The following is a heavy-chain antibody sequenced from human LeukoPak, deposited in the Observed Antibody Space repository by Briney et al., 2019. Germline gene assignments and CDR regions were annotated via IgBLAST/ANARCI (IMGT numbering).Heavy chain of an antibody. CDR2: IYYSGST. V-gene: IGHV4-59*01. CDR3: ARGAGGDAPGAFDI. Sequence: SETLSLTCTVSGGSISSYYWSWIRQPPGKGLEWIGYIYYSGSTNYNPSLKSRVTISVDTSKNQFSLKLSSVTAADTAVYYCARGAGGDAPGAFDIWGQGTMVTVSS. D-gene: IGHD3-10*01. CDR1: GGSISSYY. J-gene: IGHJ3*02.